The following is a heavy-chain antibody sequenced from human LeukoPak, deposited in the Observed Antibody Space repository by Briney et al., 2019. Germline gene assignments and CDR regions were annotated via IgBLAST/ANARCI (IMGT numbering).Heavy chain of an antibody. J-gene: IGHJ4*02. CDR1: GGSTGGRY. CDR2: IHYDGRT. CDR3: ARLVNYGYSDY. Sequence: SETLSLTCTVSGGSTGGRYWTWIRQPPGKGLEWIGYIHYDGRTNYNPSFKSRVIISLDTSNNQFSLSLKSVTAADTAAYYCARLVNYGYSDYWGQGTLVTVSS. V-gene: IGHV4-59*11. D-gene: IGHD3-22*01.